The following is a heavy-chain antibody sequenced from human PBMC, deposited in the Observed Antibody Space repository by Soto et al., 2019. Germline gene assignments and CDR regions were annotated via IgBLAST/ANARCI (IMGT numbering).Heavy chain of an antibody. CDR1: GFTFSSYA. V-gene: IGHV3-23*01. Sequence: EVQLLDSGGVLVQPGGSLRLSCAASGFTFSSYALSWVRQAPGKGLEWVSGISGDGATTYYTDSVKGRFTISRDSPTNTLYLQMNSLRAEDSAVYYCARDLTSSGRSTYLGYWGQGTLVTVSS. D-gene: IGHD6-19*01. CDR3: ARDLTSSGRSTYLGY. J-gene: IGHJ4*02. CDR2: ISGDGATT.